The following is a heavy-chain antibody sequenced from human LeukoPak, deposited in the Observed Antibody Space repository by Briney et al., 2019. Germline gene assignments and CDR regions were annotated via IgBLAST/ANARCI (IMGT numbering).Heavy chain of an antibody. CDR3: ARHLGDVVVVAATHTAFDY. D-gene: IGHD2-15*01. J-gene: IGHJ4*02. V-gene: IGHV4-39*01. CDR1: GGSISTNSYY. Sequence: PSETLSLTCTVSGGSISTNSYYWGWIRQPPGKGLEWIGSVYYSGSTHYNLSLKSRVTVSVDTSKNQFSLKLSSVTAADTAVYYCARHLGDVVVVAATHTAFDYWGQGTLVTVSS. CDR2: VYYSGST.